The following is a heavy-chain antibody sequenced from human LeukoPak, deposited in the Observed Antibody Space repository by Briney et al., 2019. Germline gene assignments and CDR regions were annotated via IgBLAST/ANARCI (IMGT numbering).Heavy chain of an antibody. Sequence: GGSLRLSCAASGFTFSSYAMHWVRQAPGKGLEWVAVISYDGSNKYYADSVKGRFTISRDNSKNTLYLQMNSLRAEDTAVYYCARGRDGYNVYWGQGTLVTVSS. CDR2: ISYDGSNK. J-gene: IGHJ4*02. CDR3: ARGRDGYNVY. CDR1: GFTFSSYA. V-gene: IGHV3-30-3*01. D-gene: IGHD5-24*01.